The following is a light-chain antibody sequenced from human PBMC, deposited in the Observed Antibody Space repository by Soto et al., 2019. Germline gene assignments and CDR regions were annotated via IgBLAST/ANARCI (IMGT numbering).Light chain of an antibody. CDR1: SSNIGSNY. CDR2: SNN. CDR3: AAWDDSLSKV. J-gene: IGLJ1*01. V-gene: IGLV1-47*02. Sequence: QSVLTQPPSASGTPGQSVTISCSGSSSNIGSNYVYWYQQLPGTAPKLLIYSNNQRPSGVPDRFSGSKSGTSASLAISGLRSEDEADYYCAAWDDSLSKVFGTGTKVTVL.